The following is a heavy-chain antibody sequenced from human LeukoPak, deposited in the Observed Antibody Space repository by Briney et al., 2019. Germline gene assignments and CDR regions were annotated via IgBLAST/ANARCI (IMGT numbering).Heavy chain of an antibody. D-gene: IGHD6-13*01. CDR3: ARTRRAAAGDAFDI. J-gene: IGHJ3*02. CDR1: GYTFTSYA. Sequence: ASVKVSCKASGYTFTSYAMHWVRQAPGQGLEWMGWISAYNGNTNYAQKLQGRVTMATDTSTSTAYMELRSLRSDDTAVYYCARTRRAAAGDAFDIWGQGTMVTVSS. V-gene: IGHV1-18*01. CDR2: ISAYNGNT.